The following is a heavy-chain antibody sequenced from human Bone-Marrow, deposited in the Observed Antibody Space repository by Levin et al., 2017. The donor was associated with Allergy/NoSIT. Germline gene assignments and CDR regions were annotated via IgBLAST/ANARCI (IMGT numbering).Heavy chain of an antibody. CDR1: GFTFSNAW. J-gene: IGHJ5*02. CDR2: IKSKTDGGTT. V-gene: IGHV3-15*07. CDR3: TTVRVVAPTVYWFDP. Sequence: PSETLSLTCAASGFTFSNAWMNWVRQAPGKGLEWVGRIKSKTDGGTTDYAAPVKGRFTISRDDSKNTLYLQMNSLKTEDTAVYYCTTVRVVAPTVYWFDPWGQGTLVTVSS. D-gene: IGHD4-17*01.